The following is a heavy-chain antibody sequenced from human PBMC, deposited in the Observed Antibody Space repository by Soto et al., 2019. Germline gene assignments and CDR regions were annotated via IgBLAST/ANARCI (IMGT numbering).Heavy chain of an antibody. CDR3: TTDPMIVVVVCIY. Sequence: GSLRPSCAGSGFPFHNAWMNWVPPAPGKGLEWVGRIKSKTDGGTTDYAAPVKGRFTISRDDSKNTLYLQMNSLKTEDTAVHYCTTDPMIVVVVCIYWGKGTLVTVSS. V-gene: IGHV3-15*07. J-gene: IGHJ4*02. D-gene: IGHD3-22*01. CDR1: GFPFHNAW. CDR2: IKSKTDGGTT.